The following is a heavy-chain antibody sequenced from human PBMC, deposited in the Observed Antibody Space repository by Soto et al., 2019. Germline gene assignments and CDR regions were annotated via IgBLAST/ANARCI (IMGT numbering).Heavy chain of an antibody. CDR2: ISYDGSNK. J-gene: IGHJ4*02. CDR1: GFTFSSYA. Sequence: HPGGSLRLSCAASGFTFSSYAMHWVRQAPGKGLEWVAVISYDGSNKYYADSVKGRFTISRDNSKNTLYLQMNSLRAEDTAVYYCARDGEWAAMATYYFDYWGQGTLVTVSS. CDR3: ARDGEWAAMATYYFDY. V-gene: IGHV3-30-3*01. D-gene: IGHD5-18*01.